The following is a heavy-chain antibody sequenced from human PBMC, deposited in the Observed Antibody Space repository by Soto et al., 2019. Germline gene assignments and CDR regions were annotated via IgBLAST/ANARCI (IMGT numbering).Heavy chain of an antibody. V-gene: IGHV4-39*01. Sequence: SETLSLTCTVSGGSISSSSYCWGWIRQPPGKGLEWIGSIYYSGSTYYNPSLKSRVTISVDTSKNQFSLKLSSVTAADTAVYYCARTGILENFDYWGQGTLVTVSS. CDR3: ARTGILENFDY. J-gene: IGHJ4*02. CDR1: GGSISSSSYC. D-gene: IGHD6-13*01. CDR2: IYYSGST.